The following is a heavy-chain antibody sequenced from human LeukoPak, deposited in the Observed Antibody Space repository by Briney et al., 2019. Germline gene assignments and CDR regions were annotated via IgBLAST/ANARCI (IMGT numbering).Heavy chain of an antibody. Sequence: ASVKVSCKASGYTFTSYGISWVRQAPGQGLEWMGWISAYNGNTNYAQKLQGRVTMTTDTSTSTAYMELRSLRSDDTAVYYCARLGYYYSYYYYMDVWGKGTTVTISS. V-gene: IGHV1-18*01. CDR2: ISAYNGNT. J-gene: IGHJ6*03. D-gene: IGHD3-22*01. CDR3: ARLGYYYSYYYYMDV. CDR1: GYTFTSYG.